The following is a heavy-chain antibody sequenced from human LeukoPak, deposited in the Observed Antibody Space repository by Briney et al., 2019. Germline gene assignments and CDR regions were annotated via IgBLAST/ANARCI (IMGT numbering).Heavy chain of an antibody. V-gene: IGHV1-18*01. Sequence: GASVKVSCKASGYTFTSYGISWVRQAPGRGLEWMGWISAYNGNTNYAQKLQGRVTMTTDTSTSTAYMELRSLRSDDTAVYYCARVHSSSWFNYYYYYMDVWGKGTTVTVSS. D-gene: IGHD6-13*01. CDR2: ISAYNGNT. CDR1: GYTFTSYG. J-gene: IGHJ6*03. CDR3: ARVHSSSWFNYYYYYMDV.